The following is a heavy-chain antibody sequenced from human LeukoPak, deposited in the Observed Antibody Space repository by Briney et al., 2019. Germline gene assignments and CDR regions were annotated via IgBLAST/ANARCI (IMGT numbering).Heavy chain of an antibody. CDR1: GYTFTSYY. CDR3: ARDRNVDTAMVTGNWFDP. CDR2: INPSGGST. V-gene: IGHV1-46*01. Sequence: GASVKVSCKASGYTFTSYYMHWVRQAPGQGLEWMGVINPSGGSTTYAQKFQGRVSITADKPTSTAYMELSSLRSEDTAVYYCARDRNVDTAMVTGNWFDPWGQGTLVTVSS. D-gene: IGHD5-18*01. J-gene: IGHJ5*02.